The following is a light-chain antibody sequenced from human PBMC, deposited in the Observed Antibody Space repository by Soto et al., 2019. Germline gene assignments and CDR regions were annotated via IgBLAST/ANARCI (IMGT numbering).Light chain of an antibody. Sequence: EIVLTQSPGTLSLSPGERATLSCRASQSVGSDLVWYQQKPGQTPRLLIYGASSKATGIPDRFSASGSGTDFTLTISRLEPEDFALYYCQQYSSSPLNFGGGTKVEIK. CDR1: QSVGSD. J-gene: IGKJ4*01. CDR3: QQYSSSPLN. V-gene: IGKV3-20*01. CDR2: GAS.